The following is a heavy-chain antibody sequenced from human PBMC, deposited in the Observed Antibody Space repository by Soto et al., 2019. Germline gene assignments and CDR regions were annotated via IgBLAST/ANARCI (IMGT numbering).Heavy chain of an antibody. CDR2: IWYDGSNK. D-gene: IGHD4-17*01. V-gene: IGHV3-33*01. J-gene: IGHJ3*02. CDR3: ARDRKVTTGAFDI. Sequence: QVQLVESGGGVVQPGRSLRLSCAASGFTFSSYGMHWVRQAPGKGLEWVAVIWYDGSNKYYADSVKGRFTISRDNSKNTLYLQMNSLRAEDTAVYYCARDRKVTTGAFDIWGQGTMVTVSS. CDR1: GFTFSSYG.